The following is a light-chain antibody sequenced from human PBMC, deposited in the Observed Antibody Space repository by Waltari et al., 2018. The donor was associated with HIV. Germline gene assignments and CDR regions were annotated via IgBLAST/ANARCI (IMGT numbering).Light chain of an antibody. Sequence: EIVMTQSPATLSVSPGERATLSCRASQSISSNLAWYQQKPGQAPRLLIYGASTRATVIPARFSGSGSGTEFTLTISSRQSEDFAVYYCQQYNNWPPWTFGQGTKVEIK. CDR2: GAS. CDR3: QQYNNWPPWT. CDR1: QSISSN. V-gene: IGKV3-15*01. J-gene: IGKJ1*01.